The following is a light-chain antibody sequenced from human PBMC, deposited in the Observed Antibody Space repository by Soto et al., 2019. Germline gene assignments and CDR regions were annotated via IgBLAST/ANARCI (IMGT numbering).Light chain of an antibody. Sequence: QSVLTQPASVSGSPGQSITISCTGTTGNVGSHNLVSWYQLHPGKAPKLLIYDAIKRPSEISNRFSGSKSGKTASLTISGLQAGDEAEYYCCSYAGRTTWVFGGGTKVTVL. CDR3: CSYAGRTTWV. J-gene: IGLJ3*02. V-gene: IGLV2-23*01. CDR1: TGNVGSHNL. CDR2: DAI.